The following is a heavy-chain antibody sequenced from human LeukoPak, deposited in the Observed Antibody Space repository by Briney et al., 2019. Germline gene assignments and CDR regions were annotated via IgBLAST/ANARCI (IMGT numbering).Heavy chain of an antibody. J-gene: IGHJ3*02. CDR3: ARVPDYYDSSSYYRNAFDI. D-gene: IGHD3-22*01. V-gene: IGHV4-34*01. Sequence: SETLSLTCAVYGGSFSGYYWSWIRQPPGKGLEWIGEINHSGSTNYNPSLKSRVTISVDTSKNQFSLKLSSVTAADTAVYYCARVPDYYDSSSYYRNAFDIWGQGTMVTVSS. CDR2: INHSGST. CDR1: GGSFSGYY.